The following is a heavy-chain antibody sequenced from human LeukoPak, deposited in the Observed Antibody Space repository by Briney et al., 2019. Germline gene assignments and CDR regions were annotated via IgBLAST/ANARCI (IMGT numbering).Heavy chain of an antibody. CDR3: ARQFGVVMPTYFQH. CDR1: GFTFSSYA. CDR2: ISGSGGST. V-gene: IGHV3-23*01. Sequence: GGSLRLSCAASGFTFSSYAMSWVRQAPGKGLEWVSAISGSGGSTYYADSVKGRFTISRDTSKNTLYLQMNSLRADDTAVYYCARQFGVVMPTYFQHWGEGTLVT. D-gene: IGHD3-3*01. J-gene: IGHJ1*01.